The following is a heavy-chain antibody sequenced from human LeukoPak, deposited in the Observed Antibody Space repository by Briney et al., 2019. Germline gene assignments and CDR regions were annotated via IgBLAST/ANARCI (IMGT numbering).Heavy chain of an antibody. V-gene: IGHV3-30-3*01. D-gene: IGHD6-13*01. CDR2: ISYDGSNK. CDR3: ARDWSGGQYSSSQYDY. Sequence: GGSLRLSCAASGFTFSSYAMRWVRQAPGKGLEWVAVISYDGSNKYYADSVKGRFNISRDNSKNTLYLQMNSLRAEDTAVYYCARDWSGGQYSSSQYDYWGQGTLVTVSS. J-gene: IGHJ4*02. CDR1: GFTFSSYA.